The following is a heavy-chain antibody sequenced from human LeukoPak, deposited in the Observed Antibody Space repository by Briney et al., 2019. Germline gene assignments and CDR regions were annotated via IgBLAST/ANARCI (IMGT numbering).Heavy chain of an antibody. D-gene: IGHD7-27*01. Sequence: PSQTLSLTCAISGDSVSFNSDVWNWIRQSPSRGLEWLGRAYYRSKWLFNYAASVNSRLTITPDTRKNQFSLQLNSVTPEDTGVYCCVRDANWGLDALDLWGQGTMVTVSS. V-gene: IGHV6-1*01. J-gene: IGHJ3*01. CDR2: AYYRSKWLF. CDR3: VRDANWGLDALDL. CDR1: GDSVSFNSDV.